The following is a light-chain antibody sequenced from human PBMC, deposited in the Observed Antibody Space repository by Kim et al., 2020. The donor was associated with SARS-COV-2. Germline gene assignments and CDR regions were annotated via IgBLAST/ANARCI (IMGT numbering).Light chain of an antibody. Sequence: SYELTQPPSVSVSPGQTARITCSGDALPKQYAYWYQQKPGQAPVLVIYKDSERPSGIPERFSGSSSGTTVTLTISGVQADDEADYYCQSADSSGTYGVFGGGTQLTVL. J-gene: IGLJ3*02. V-gene: IGLV3-25*03. CDR3: QSADSSGTYGV. CDR2: KDS. CDR1: ALPKQY.